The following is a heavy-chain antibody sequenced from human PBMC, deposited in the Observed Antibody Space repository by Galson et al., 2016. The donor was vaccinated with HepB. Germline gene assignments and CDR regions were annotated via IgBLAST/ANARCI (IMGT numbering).Heavy chain of an antibody. Sequence: SLRLSCAASGFTFSDYAMNWVRQSPGKGLEWVSAINGRGTGTYYADSVRGRFTISRDNSKNTLFLQMTSLRADDTALYYCAARVHIPWGPGTLVTVSS. J-gene: IGHJ5*02. CDR1: GFTFSDYA. D-gene: IGHD2-21*01. CDR3: AARVHIP. V-gene: IGHV3-23*01. CDR2: INGRGTGT.